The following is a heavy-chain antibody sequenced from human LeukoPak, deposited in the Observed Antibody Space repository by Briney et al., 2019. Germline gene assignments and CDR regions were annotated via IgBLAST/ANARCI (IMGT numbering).Heavy chain of an antibody. V-gene: IGHV3-23*01. CDR1: GFTFSSYE. Sequence: GGSLRLSCAASGFTFSSYEMNWVRQAPGKGLEWVSAISGSGGSTYYADSVKGRFTISRDNSKNTLYLQMNSLRAEDTAVYYCAKDDYGSGTPTDYWGQGTLVTVSS. CDR3: AKDDYGSGTPTDY. J-gene: IGHJ4*02. D-gene: IGHD3-10*01. CDR2: ISGSGGST.